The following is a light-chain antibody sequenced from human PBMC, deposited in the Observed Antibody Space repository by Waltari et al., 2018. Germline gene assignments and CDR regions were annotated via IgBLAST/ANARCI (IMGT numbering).Light chain of an antibody. CDR2: WAS. V-gene: IGKV4-1*01. Sequence: DIVMTQSPDSLAVSLGERATINCKSSQSVLYSSNNKNYLSWYQQRPGQPPKLLIYWASTRESGVPYRFSGSGSGTDFTLTISTLQAEDVAVYFCQQYYSLPYTFGQGTKLEIK. CDR3: QQYYSLPYT. J-gene: IGKJ2*01. CDR1: QSVLYSSNNKNY.